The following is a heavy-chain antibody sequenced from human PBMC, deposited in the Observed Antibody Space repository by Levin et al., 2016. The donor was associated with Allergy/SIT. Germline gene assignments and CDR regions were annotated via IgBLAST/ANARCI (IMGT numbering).Heavy chain of an antibody. CDR3: ARIREENLYDPPFDY. CDR1: TFNISTFV. J-gene: IGHJ4*02. V-gene: IGHV3-74*01. CDR2: INRDGTTT. Sequence: GGSLRLSCTSSTFNISTFVMNWVRQAPGKGLVWVAHINRDGTTTSYADSVKGRFTISRDNANNTLYLQVKSLRAEDTAVYYCARIREENLYDPPFDYWGQGTLVTVSS. D-gene: IGHD3-22*01.